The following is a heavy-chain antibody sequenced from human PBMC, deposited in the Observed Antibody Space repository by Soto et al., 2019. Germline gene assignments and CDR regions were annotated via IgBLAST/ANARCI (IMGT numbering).Heavy chain of an antibody. V-gene: IGHV4-30-4*01. Sequence: PSETLSLTCSVSRGCINNCEYYWTWIRQPPGQGLEWIGHIYYTGSTSFSPSLKSRVTISLDTSTNQFSLKVNSVSAADTAVYYCARDRSNAPDFFDSWGERTRETV. J-gene: IGHJ4*02. CDR1: RGCINNCEYY. CDR3: ARDRSNAPDFFDS. CDR2: IYYTGST.